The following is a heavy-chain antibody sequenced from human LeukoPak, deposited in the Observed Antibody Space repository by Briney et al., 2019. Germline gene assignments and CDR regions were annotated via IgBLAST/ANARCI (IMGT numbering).Heavy chain of an antibody. J-gene: IGHJ4*02. D-gene: IGHD6-13*01. CDR3: ASSIVAAGSTYYFDS. V-gene: IGHV3-48*02. CDR2: ISTTSSAI. Sequence: GGSLRLSCAASGFTFSSYNMNWVRQAPGKGLDWVSYISTTSSAIYYADSVKGRFTIFRDSAKNSLYLQMNSLRDDDTAVYYCASSIVAAGSTYYFDSWGQGTLVTVSS. CDR1: GFTFSSYN.